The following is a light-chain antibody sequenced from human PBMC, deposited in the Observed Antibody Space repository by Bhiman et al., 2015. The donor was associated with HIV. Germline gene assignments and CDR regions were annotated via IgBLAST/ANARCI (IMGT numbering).Light chain of an antibody. V-gene: IGLV1-47*01. Sequence: QSVLTQPPSASGTPGQRVTISCSGSSSNIGSKYVCWYQQLPGTAPKLLIYRNNQRPSGVPDRFSGSKSGTSASLAITGLQAEDEADYYCQSYDSSLSGRVFGGGTKLTVL. CDR1: SSNIGSKY. J-gene: IGLJ3*02. CDR3: QSYDSSLSGRV. CDR2: RNN.